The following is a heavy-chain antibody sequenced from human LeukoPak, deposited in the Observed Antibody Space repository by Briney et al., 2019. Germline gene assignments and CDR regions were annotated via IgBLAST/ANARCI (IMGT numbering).Heavy chain of an antibody. D-gene: IGHD1-14*01. CDR3: ARDQAGATRTLDY. J-gene: IGHJ4*02. CDR2: TYSAGST. V-gene: IGHV3-66*02. CDR1: GFTVSNNY. Sequence: GGSLRLSCAASGFTVSNNYMSWVRQAPGKGLEWVSGTYSAGSTYYADSVKGRFTISRDNSKNTLYLQMNSLRAEDTAVYYCARDQAGATRTLDYWGQGNLVTVSS.